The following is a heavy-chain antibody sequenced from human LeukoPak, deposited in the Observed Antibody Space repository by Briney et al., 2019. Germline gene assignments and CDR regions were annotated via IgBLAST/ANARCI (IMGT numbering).Heavy chain of an antibody. D-gene: IGHD1-26*01. V-gene: IGHV3-7*01. CDR2: MKDDGNEI. CDR1: GFQFRNYR. CDR3: ARNRATNDY. J-gene: IGHJ4*02. Sequence: GGSRGLSGTPSGFQFRNYRMTGVRQPPGRGLEWVASMKDDGNEIQYVDSVKGRFTISRDNAKNSLYLQMNNLRAEDTAVYYCARNRATNDYWGQGTLVTVSS.